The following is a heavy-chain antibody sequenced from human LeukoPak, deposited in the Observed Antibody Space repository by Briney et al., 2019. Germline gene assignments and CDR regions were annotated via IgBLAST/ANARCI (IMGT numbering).Heavy chain of an antibody. V-gene: IGHV4-34*01. CDR2: INHSGST. J-gene: IGHJ4*02. CDR3: ARVAAAGTWTDY. D-gene: IGHD6-13*01. Sequence: SETLSLTCAVYGGSFSGYYWSWIRQPPGKGLEWIGEINHSGSTNYNPSLKSRVTISVDTSKNQFSLKLSSVTAADTAAYYCARVAAAGTWTDYWGQGTLVTVSS. CDR1: GGSFSGYY.